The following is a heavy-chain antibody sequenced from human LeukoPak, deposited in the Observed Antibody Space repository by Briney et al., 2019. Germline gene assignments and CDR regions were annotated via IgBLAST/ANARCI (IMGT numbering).Heavy chain of an antibody. D-gene: IGHD3-3*01. CDR3: AGSIGDFWSGYLSPDY. CDR1: GFTVSSNY. J-gene: IGHJ4*02. V-gene: IGHV3-53*01. Sequence: PGGSLRLSCAASGFTVSSNYMSWVRQAPGKGLEWVSVIYSGGSTYYADSVKGRFTISRDNSKNTLYLQMNSLRAEDTAVYYCAGSIGDFWSGYLSPDYWGQGTLVTVSS. CDR2: IYSGGST.